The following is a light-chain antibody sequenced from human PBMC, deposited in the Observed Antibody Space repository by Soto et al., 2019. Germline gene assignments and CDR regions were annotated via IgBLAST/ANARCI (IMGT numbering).Light chain of an antibody. CDR1: QGISSY. CDR3: QQYYSYPRT. J-gene: IGKJ1*01. CDR2: AAS. V-gene: IGKV1-8*01. Sequence: IRMTQSPSSFSASTGDRVTITCRASQGISSYLAWYQQKPGKAPKLLIYAASTLQSGIPSRFSGSGSGTDFTLTISSLQSEDFAIYYCQQYYSYPRTFGQGTKVEIK.